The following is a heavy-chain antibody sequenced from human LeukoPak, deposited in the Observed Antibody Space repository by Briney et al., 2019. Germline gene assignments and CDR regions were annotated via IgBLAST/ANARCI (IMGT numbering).Heavy chain of an antibody. J-gene: IGHJ4*02. CDR1: GYTFTGYY. Sequence: SVKVSCKASGYTFTGYYMHWVRQAPGQVLEWMGWINPNSGGTNYAQKFQGRVTMTRDTSISTAYMELSRLRSDDTAVYYCARGPHPRSIAVAGTPLGFDYWGQGTLVTVSS. CDR2: INPNSGGT. V-gene: IGHV1-2*02. D-gene: IGHD6-19*01. CDR3: ARGPHPRSIAVAGTPLGFDY.